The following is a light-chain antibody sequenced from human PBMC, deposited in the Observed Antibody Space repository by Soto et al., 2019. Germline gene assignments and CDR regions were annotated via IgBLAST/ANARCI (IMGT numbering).Light chain of an antibody. V-gene: IGLV2-8*01. J-gene: IGLJ1*01. Sequence: QSVVTQPPSASWPPGHSVAISFTGTISDVGGYNYVSWYQQNPGKAPKLMIYEVNKRPSGVPDSFSGTKSGKTASLTVSGLQAEDEADYYCSSYAGSSNVFGTGTKVTV. CDR3: SSYAGSSNV. CDR2: EVN. CDR1: ISDVGGYNY.